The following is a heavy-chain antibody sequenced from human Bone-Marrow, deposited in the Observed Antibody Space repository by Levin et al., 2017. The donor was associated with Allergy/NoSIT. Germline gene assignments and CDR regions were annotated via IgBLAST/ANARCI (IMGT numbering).Heavy chain of an antibody. Sequence: PGESLKISCAASGFTFSSYWMHWVRQAPGKGLVWVSRINSDGSSTSYADSVKGRFTISRDNAKNTLYLQMNSLRAEDTAVYYCARAAIAVPFDYWGQGTLVTVSS. J-gene: IGHJ4*02. CDR2: INSDGSST. D-gene: IGHD6-19*01. CDR3: ARAAIAVPFDY. CDR1: GFTFSSYW. V-gene: IGHV3-74*01.